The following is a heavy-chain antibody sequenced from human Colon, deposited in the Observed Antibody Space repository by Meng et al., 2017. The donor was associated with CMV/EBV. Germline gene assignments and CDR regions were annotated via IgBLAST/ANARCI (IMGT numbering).Heavy chain of an antibody. CDR3: ARDRGYCSSTSCYTFDY. CDR1: GYTFPSYY. V-gene: IGHV1-46*01. D-gene: IGHD2-2*02. Sequence: ASVKVSCKASGYTFPSYYMHWVRQAPGQGLEWMGIINPSGGSTSYAQKFQGRVTMTRDTSTSTVYMELSSLRSEDTAVYYCARDRGYCSSTSCYTFDYWGQGTLVTVSS. CDR2: INPSGGST. J-gene: IGHJ4*02.